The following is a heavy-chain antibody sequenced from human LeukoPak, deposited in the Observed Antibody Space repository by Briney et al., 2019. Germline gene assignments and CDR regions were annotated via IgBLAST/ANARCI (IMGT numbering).Heavy chain of an antibody. CDR2: INSDGSST. CDR3: ARDPHYYYDSSGYSHFDY. CDR1: GFTFSSYS. D-gene: IGHD3-22*01. V-gene: IGHV3-74*01. J-gene: IGHJ4*02. Sequence: GGSLRLSCAASGFTFSSYSMNWVRQAPGKGLAWVSRINSDGSSTSYADSVKGRFTISRDNAKNTLYLQMNSLRAEDTAVYYCARDPHYYYDSSGYSHFDYWGQGTLVTVSS.